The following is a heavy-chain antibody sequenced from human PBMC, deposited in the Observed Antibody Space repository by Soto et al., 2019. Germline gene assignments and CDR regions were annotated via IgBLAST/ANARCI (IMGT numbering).Heavy chain of an antibody. J-gene: IGHJ4*02. CDR3: ARGRYGDY. CDR1: GYTFTSYG. D-gene: IGHD1-1*01. Sequence: QVHLVQSGAEVKKPGASVKVSCKASGYTFTSYGITWVRQAPGQGLEWMVWISAHNGNTDYAQKLQGRVIVTRDTSTSTAYMELRSLRSDDTAVYYCARGRYGDYWGQGVLVTVSS. CDR2: ISAHNGNT. V-gene: IGHV1-18*01.